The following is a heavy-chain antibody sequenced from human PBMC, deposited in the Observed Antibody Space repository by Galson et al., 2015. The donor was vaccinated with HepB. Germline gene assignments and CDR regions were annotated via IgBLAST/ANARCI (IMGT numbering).Heavy chain of an antibody. V-gene: IGHV3-21*01. CDR1: GFTFSSYS. CDR3: AGDSSYGDYYYYGMDV. CDR2: ISSSSSYI. D-gene: IGHD4-17*01. J-gene: IGHJ6*02. Sequence: SLRLSCAASGFTFSSYSMNWVRQAPGKGLEWVSSISSSSSYIYYADSVKGRFTISRDNAKNSLYLQMNSLRAEDTAVYYCAGDSSYGDYYYYGMDVWGQGTTVTVSS.